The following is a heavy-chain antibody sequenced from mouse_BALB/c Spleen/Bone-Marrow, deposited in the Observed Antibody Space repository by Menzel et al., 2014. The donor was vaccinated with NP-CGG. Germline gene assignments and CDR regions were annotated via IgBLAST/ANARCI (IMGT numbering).Heavy chain of an antibody. J-gene: IGHJ3*02. CDR1: GFSLDVYA. CDR2: IATSGYT. D-gene: IGHD1-1*02. CDR3: ARDLYPGYDGGTNL. Sequence: EESGGRLVTPGTPLTLTCTVSGFSLDVYAMSWVRQAPGKGLEWIGVIATSGYTYYASWAKGRFTISXTSTTVDLRISSPTTEDTATYFCARDLYPGYDGGTNLWGQGTLVTVS. V-gene: IGHV5-6-5*01.